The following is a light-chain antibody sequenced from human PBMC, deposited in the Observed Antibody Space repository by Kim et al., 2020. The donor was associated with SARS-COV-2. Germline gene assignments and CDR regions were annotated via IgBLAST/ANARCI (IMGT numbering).Light chain of an antibody. CDR3: CSYAGSRTYV. CDR2: EGS. CDR1: SSDVGSYNL. Sequence: QSALTQPASVSGSPGQSITISCTGTSSDVGSYNLVSWYQQHPGKAPKLMIYEGSKRPSGVSNRFSGSKSGNTASLTISGLQAEDEADYYCCSYAGSRTYVGGTGNKVTVL. J-gene: IGLJ1*01. V-gene: IGLV2-23*01.